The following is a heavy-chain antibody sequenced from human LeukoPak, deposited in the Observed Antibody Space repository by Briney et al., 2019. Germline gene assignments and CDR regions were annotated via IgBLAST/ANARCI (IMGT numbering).Heavy chain of an antibody. CDR2: ISGSGGST. CDR1: GFTFSSYA. Sequence: GGSLRLSCAASGFTFSSYAMSWVRQAPGKGLEWVSAISGSGGSTYYADSVKGRFTISRDDSKNTLYLQMNSLRAEDTAVYYCAKDYDFWSGSYFDYWGQGTLVTVSS. J-gene: IGHJ4*02. V-gene: IGHV3-23*01. CDR3: AKDYDFWSGSYFDY. D-gene: IGHD3-3*01.